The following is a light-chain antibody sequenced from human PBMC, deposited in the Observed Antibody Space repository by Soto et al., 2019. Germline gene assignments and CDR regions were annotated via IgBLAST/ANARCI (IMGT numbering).Light chain of an antibody. CDR3: QYLNSFSLT. CDR2: LAS. CDR1: QDIASY. J-gene: IGKJ4*01. V-gene: IGKV1-9*01. Sequence: IQLTQSPSSLSASVGDRVTITCRASQDIASYLAWYQQKPGKAPKLLIFLASTLQSVVPSRFSGSGSGTDFTLTISTLQPEDLATYYCQYLNSFSLTFGGGTKVDIK.